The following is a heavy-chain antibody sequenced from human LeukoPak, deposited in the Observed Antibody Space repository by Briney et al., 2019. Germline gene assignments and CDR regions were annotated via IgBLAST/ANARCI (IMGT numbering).Heavy chain of an antibody. CDR1: GFTFSTYA. D-gene: IGHD1-26*01. CDR3: ARSAVGTSCCTAVDY. V-gene: IGHV3-23*01. CDR2: ISTSGDRT. J-gene: IGHJ4*02. Sequence: GGSLRLSCAASGFTFSTYAMTWVRQAPGKGLEWVSGISTSGDRTYYADSVKGRFTISRDNSKNTLYLQMNSLRAEDTTEYYCARSAVGTSCCTAVDYWGQGTLVTVSS.